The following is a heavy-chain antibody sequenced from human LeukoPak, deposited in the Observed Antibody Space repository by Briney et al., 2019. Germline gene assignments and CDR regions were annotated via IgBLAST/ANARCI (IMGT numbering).Heavy chain of an antibody. Sequence: SETLSLTCTVSGGSISGYYWSWIRQPPGKGLEWIGYIYYSGSTNYNPSLKSRVTISLDTSKNQFSLRASSVTAADTAVYYCARVRGGATTVLDYWGQGTLVTVSS. CDR3: ARVRGGATTVLDY. D-gene: IGHD1-26*01. CDR1: GGSISGYY. CDR2: IYYSGST. J-gene: IGHJ4*02. V-gene: IGHV4-59*01.